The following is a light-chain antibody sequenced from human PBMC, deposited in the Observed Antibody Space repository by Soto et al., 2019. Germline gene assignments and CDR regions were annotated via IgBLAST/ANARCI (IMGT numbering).Light chain of an antibody. CDR1: QFVSRR. CDR2: DTS. Sequence: EIVVTQSPATLSASPGERVTISCRASQFVSRRLAWYQQRLGQVPRLLIYDTSTRAPGISARFSGSGSGTEFTLTISSLQSEDFAVYYCQEYIHWPPGMFGPGTTVDIK. CDR3: QEYIHWPPGM. J-gene: IGKJ1*01. V-gene: IGKV3-15*01.